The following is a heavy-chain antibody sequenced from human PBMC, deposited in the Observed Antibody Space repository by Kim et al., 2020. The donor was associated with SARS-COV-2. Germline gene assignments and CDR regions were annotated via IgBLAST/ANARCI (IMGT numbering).Heavy chain of an antibody. CDR1: GYSISSGYY. D-gene: IGHD4-4*01. Sequence: SETLSLTCTVSGYSISSGYYWGWVRQSPGKGLEWIASIYQSGSTYYNPSLRSRVTISVDTSRNQFSLKVRSVTAADTAMYYCTRGLQSDYYYYGMDVWGQGTTVTVSS. CDR3: TRGLQSDYYYYGMDV. J-gene: IGHJ6*02. CDR2: IYQSGST. V-gene: IGHV4-38-2*02.